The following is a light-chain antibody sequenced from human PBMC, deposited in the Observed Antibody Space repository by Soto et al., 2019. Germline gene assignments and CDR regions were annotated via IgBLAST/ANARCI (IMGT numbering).Light chain of an antibody. CDR2: AAS. CDR3: QKYNSAPRT. Sequence: DIQMTQSPSSLSASVGDRVTITCRASEGISNYLARYEQKPGKALKLLIYAASTLQSVVQSRLSGSGSGTEFTLTNGSLQPEDVATYYCQKYNSAPRTFGQGTKVEIK. CDR1: EGISNY. J-gene: IGKJ1*01. V-gene: IGKV1-27*01.